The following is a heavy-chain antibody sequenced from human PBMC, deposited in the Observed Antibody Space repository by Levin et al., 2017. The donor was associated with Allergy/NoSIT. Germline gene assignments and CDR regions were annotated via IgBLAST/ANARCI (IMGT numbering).Heavy chain of an antibody. J-gene: IGHJ5*02. Sequence: GGSLRLSCAASGFTFSSYSMNWVRQAPGKGLEWVSSISSSSSYIYYADSVKGRFTISRDNAKNSLYLQMNSLRAEDTAVYYCAREYGDFWSGYYTGPFDPWGQGTLVTVSS. CDR2: ISSSSSYI. D-gene: IGHD3-3*01. CDR3: AREYGDFWSGYYTGPFDP. V-gene: IGHV3-21*01. CDR1: GFTFSSYS.